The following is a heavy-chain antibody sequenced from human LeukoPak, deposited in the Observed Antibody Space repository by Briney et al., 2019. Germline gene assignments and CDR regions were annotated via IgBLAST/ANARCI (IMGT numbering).Heavy chain of an antibody. CDR3: ARSRLGYPKRNPFDY. Sequence: SETLSLTCAVYGGFFSGYYWSWIRQPPGKGLEWIGEINHSGSTNKNPSLKSRVTISVDTSKNQFSLKLGSVTAADTAVYYCARSRLGYPKRNPFDYWGQGTLVTVSS. D-gene: IGHD6-25*01. V-gene: IGHV4-34*01. J-gene: IGHJ4*02. CDR2: INHSGST. CDR1: GGFFSGYY.